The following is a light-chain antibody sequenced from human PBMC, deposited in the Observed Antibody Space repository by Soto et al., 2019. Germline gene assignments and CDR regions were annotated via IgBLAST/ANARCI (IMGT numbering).Light chain of an antibody. CDR1: QTISSW. V-gene: IGKV1-5*01. Sequence: DIQMTQSPSTLSGSVGDRVTITCRASQTISSWLAWFQQKPGKAPKLLIYDASSLESGVPQRFSGSGSGTVFTLTISSLQTDDFSTYYCQQYHSYWTFGQGAKVDIK. CDR3: QQYHSYWT. CDR2: DAS. J-gene: IGKJ1*01.